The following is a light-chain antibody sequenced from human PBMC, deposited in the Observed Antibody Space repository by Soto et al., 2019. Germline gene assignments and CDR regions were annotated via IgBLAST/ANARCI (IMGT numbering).Light chain of an antibody. CDR1: QSMSSW. J-gene: IGKJ2*01. CDR3: QQYNSYPYT. V-gene: IGKV1-5*01. CDR2: DAS. Sequence: DIRMTQSPSTLSASVGDRVTITCRASQSMSSWLAWHQQKPGKAPKLLIYDASSLESGAPSRFSGSGSGTEFTLSISSLQPDDFATYYCQQYNSYPYTFGQGTKLEIK.